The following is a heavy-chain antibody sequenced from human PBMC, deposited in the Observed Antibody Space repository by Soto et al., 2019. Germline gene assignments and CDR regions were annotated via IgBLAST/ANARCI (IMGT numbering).Heavy chain of an antibody. D-gene: IGHD2-2*01. V-gene: IGHV3-21*01. CDR3: ARDPAGSTRPYYYGMDV. Sequence: GSLRLSCAASGFTFNTYSMNWVLQAPGKGLEWVSFISSRNSFIYYADSVRGRFTISRDNAKNSVFLQMNSLRVEDTAVYYCARDPAGSTRPYYYGMDVWGQGTTVTVSS. CDR2: ISSRNSFI. J-gene: IGHJ6*02. CDR1: GFTFNTYS.